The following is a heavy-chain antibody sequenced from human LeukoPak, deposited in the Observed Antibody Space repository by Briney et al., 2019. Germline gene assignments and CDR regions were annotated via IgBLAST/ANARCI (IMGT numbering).Heavy chain of an antibody. J-gene: IGHJ4*02. CDR1: GFTFDDYA. Sequence: PGGSLRLSCAASGFTFDDYAMHWVRQAPGKGLEWVSGISWNSGSIGYADSVKGRFTISRDNAKNSLYLQMNSLRAEDTALYYCAKGYSGYLVHFDYWGQGTQVTVSS. CDR2: ISWNSGSI. V-gene: IGHV3-9*01. D-gene: IGHD3-22*01. CDR3: AKGYSGYLVHFDY.